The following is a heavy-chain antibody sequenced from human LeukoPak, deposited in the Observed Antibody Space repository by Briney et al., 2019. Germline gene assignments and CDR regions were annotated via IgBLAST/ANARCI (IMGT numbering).Heavy chain of an antibody. D-gene: IGHD6-13*01. Sequence: GGSLRLSCAVSGFTLSSYAMNWVRQAPGKGLEWVSAISGSGGSTYYADSVKGRFTISRDNSKNTLYLQMNSLRAEDTAVYYCAKMVIAAAGHPNWFDPWGQGTLVTVSS. J-gene: IGHJ5*02. CDR2: ISGSGGST. V-gene: IGHV3-23*01. CDR1: GFTLSSYA. CDR3: AKMVIAAAGHPNWFDP.